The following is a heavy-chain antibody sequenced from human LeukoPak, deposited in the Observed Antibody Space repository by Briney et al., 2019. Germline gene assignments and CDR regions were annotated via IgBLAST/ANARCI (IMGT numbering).Heavy chain of an antibody. CDR2: IYPGDSDT. D-gene: IGHD3-10*01. V-gene: IGHV5-51*01. CDR1: GYSFTSYW. CDR3: ASGTLWYYYGMDV. J-gene: IGHJ6*02. Sequence: GESLKISCKGSGYSFTSYWIGWVRQMPGKGLEWMGIIYPGDSDTRYSPSFQGQVTISADKSISTAYLQWSSLKASDTAVYYCASGTLWYYYGMDVWGQGTTVTVSS.